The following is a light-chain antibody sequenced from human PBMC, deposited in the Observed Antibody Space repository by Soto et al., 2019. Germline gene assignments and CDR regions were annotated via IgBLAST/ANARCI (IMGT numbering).Light chain of an antibody. CDR3: QAWDSSTAGV. Sequence: SYELTQPPSVSVSPGQTASITYSGDKLGDKYACWYQQKPGQSPVLVIYQDRKRPSGIPERFSGSNSGNTATLTISGTQAMDEADYYCQAWDSSTAGVFGGGTKLTVL. J-gene: IGLJ2*01. V-gene: IGLV3-1*01. CDR1: KLGDKY. CDR2: QDR.